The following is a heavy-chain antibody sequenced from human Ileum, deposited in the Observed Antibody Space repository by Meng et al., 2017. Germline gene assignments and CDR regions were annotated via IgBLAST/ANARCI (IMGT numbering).Heavy chain of an antibody. J-gene: IGHJ4*02. CDR3: ARGVAEN. CDR2: IYPHNGAT. Sequence: QVQLWRSGAEVKKPGASVKVPCKTSGYTFTGNNIPWVRQAPGQGLGWMGRIYPHNGATNYAQTFQGRVTMTGDTSIATAYMELNRLTSDDTAVYYCARGVAENWGQGTLVTVSS. CDR1: GYTFTGNN. V-gene: IGHV1-2*06. D-gene: IGHD6-19*01.